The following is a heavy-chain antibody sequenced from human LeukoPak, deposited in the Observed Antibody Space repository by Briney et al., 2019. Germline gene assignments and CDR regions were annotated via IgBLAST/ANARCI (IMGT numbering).Heavy chain of an antibody. Sequence: SETLSLTCTVSGGSISSGSYYWSWIRQPAGKGLEWIGRIYTSGSTNYNPSLKSRVTISVDTSKNQFSLKLSSVTAADTAVYYCARAGRGPGFDYWGQGTLVTVSS. CDR3: ARAGRGPGFDY. CDR2: IYTSGST. V-gene: IGHV4-61*02. CDR1: GGSISSGSYY. D-gene: IGHD3-10*01. J-gene: IGHJ4*02.